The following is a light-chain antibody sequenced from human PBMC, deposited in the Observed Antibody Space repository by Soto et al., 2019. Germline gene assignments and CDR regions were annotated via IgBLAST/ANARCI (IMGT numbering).Light chain of an antibody. CDR1: SSDVGAFNY. CDR3: ATWDDTVHGPI. CDR2: DVS. J-gene: IGLJ2*01. Sequence: QAVVTQPASVSGSPGQAITISCSGTSSDVGAFNYVSWYQQHPGKAPKLMIYDVSNRPSGVSNRFSGSKSGNTASLTISGLRAEDEGDYYCATWDDTVHGPIFGGGTKLTVL. V-gene: IGLV2-14*03.